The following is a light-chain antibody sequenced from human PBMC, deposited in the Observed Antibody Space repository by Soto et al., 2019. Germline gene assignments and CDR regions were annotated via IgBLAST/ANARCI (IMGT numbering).Light chain of an antibody. CDR1: SSDVGGYNS. CDR3: SSYTSSSTRV. Sequence: QSALTHPASLSGSPGQSITISCTGTSSDVGGYNSVSWYQQHPGKAPKLVIYEVTNRPSGISNRFSGSKSGNTASLTISGLQAEDEADYYCSSYTSSSTRVFGTGTKVTVL. V-gene: IGLV2-14*01. CDR2: EVT. J-gene: IGLJ1*01.